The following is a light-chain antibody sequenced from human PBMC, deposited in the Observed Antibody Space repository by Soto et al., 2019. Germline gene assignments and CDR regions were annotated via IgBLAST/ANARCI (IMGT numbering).Light chain of an antibody. Sequence: VMTQSPATLSVSPGERATLSCRASQSVSSNLAWYQQKPGQPPRLLIYGASTRAAGIPARFSGSGSATEFTLTISSLQSEDFAVYYCQHYDNWPLTFGGGTKVEIK. V-gene: IGKV3D-15*01. CDR2: GAS. J-gene: IGKJ4*01. CDR3: QHYDNWPLT. CDR1: QSVSSN.